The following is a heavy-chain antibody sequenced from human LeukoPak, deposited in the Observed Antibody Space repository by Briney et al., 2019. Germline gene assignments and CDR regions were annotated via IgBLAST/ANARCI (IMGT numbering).Heavy chain of an antibody. V-gene: IGHV1-69*05. CDR2: IIPIFGTA. CDR1: GYTFTSYG. J-gene: IGHJ4*02. D-gene: IGHD3/OR15-3a*01. CDR3: ARDQGLYYFDY. Sequence: ASVKVSCKASGYTFTSYGISWVRQAPGQGLEWMGGIIPIFGTANYAQKFQGRVTITTDESTSTAYMELSSLRSEDTAVYYCARDQGLYYFDYWGQGTLVTVSS.